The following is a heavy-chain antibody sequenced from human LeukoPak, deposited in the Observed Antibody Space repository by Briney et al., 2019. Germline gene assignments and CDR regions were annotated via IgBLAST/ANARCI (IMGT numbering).Heavy chain of an antibody. D-gene: IGHD4-17*01. CDR3: AREVDYGDMYYFDY. CDR1: GGSISSGGYY. V-gene: IGHV4-31*03. J-gene: IGHJ4*02. Sequence: SETLSLTCTVSGGSISSGGYYWSWIRQHPGKGLEWIGYIYYSGSTYYNPPLKSRVTISVDTSKNQFSLKLSSVTAADTAVYYCAREVDYGDMYYFDYWGQGTLVTVSS. CDR2: IYYSGST.